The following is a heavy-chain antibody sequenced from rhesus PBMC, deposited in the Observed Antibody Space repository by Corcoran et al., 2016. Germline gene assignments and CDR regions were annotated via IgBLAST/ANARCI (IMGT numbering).Heavy chain of an antibody. Sequence: QVQLQESGPGLVKPSETLSLTCAVSGYSISSGYGWSWIRQPPGKGLEWIGYIGGRRDSTTYNPSLKGRVTISKDTSKNQFSLKRSSVTAADTAVYYCARSWGSRGFEFWGQGALVTVSS. D-gene: IGHD3-34*01. V-gene: IGHV4-127*01. J-gene: IGHJ1*01. CDR1: GYSISSGYG. CDR2: IGGRRDST. CDR3: ARSWGSRGFEF.